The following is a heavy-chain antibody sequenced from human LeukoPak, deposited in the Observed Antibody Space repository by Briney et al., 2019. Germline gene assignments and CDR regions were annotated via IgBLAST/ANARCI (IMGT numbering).Heavy chain of an antibody. D-gene: IGHD5-18*01. Sequence: PGGSLRLSCAASGFTVSSNYMSWVRQAPGKGLEWVSVIYSGGSTYYADSVKGRFTISRDNSKNTLYLQMNSLRAEDTAVYYCARGNSYGRLAFGDWGQGTLVTVSS. CDR2: IYSGGST. J-gene: IGHJ4*02. CDR3: ARGNSYGRLAFGD. V-gene: IGHV3-53*01. CDR1: GFTVSSNY.